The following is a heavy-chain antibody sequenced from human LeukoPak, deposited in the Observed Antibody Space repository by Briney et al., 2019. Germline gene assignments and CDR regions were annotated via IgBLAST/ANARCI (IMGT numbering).Heavy chain of an antibody. J-gene: IGHJ6*03. D-gene: IGHD5-12*01. CDR2: MIPNIGNT. CDR1: GDTFTSYD. V-gene: IGHV1-8*01. Sequence: ASVKVSCKASGDTFTSYDISWVRQAPGQGLEWMGWMIPNIGNTDYAQKFQGRVTITTDTSISTAYMGLSSLRSEDTAVYYCARCIRLRGSTGRYYYYMDVWGKGTTVTVSS. CDR3: ARCIRLRGSTGRYYYYMDV.